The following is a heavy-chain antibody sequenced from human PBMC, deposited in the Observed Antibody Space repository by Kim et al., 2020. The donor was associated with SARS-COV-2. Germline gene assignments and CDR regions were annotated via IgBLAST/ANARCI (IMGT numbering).Heavy chain of an antibody. CDR1: GGSFSGYY. Sequence: SETLSLTCAVYGGSFSGYYWSWIRQPPGKGLEWIGEINHSGSTNYNPSLKSRVTISVDTSKNQFSLKLSSVTAADTAVYYCARVRLYYDILTGYPVRHAFDIWGQGTMVTVSS. J-gene: IGHJ3*02. D-gene: IGHD3-9*01. CDR3: ARVRLYYDILTGYPVRHAFDI. CDR2: INHSGST. V-gene: IGHV4-34*01.